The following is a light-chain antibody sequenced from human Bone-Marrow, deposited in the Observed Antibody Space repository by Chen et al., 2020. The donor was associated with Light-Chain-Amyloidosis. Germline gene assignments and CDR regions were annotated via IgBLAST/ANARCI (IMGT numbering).Light chain of an antibody. J-gene: IGLJ3*02. CDR2: DDS. V-gene: IGLV3-21*02. CDR1: NIGSTS. CDR3: QVWDRSSDRPV. Sequence: SYVLTQPSSVSVAPGQTATIACGGNNIGSTSVHWYQQTPGQAPLLVVYDDSDRPSGIPERLSGSNSASTATLTLSRVEAGDEADYYCQVWDRSSDRPVFGGGTKLTVL.